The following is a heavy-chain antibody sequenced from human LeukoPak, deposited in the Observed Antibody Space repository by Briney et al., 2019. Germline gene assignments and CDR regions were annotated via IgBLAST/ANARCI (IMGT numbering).Heavy chain of an antibody. D-gene: IGHD3-10*01. V-gene: IGHV3-21*01. CDR2: INTGSNYI. CDR3: ARANYASGSYSQYFDN. CDR1: GFTFSADW. J-gene: IGHJ4*02. Sequence: GGSLRLSCAASGFTFSADWMNWVRQAPGKGLEWVASINTGSNYIHYGDSVKGRFTISRDNAKNSLYLQMNSLRAEDTAVYYCARANYASGSYSQYFDNWGQGTLVTVSS.